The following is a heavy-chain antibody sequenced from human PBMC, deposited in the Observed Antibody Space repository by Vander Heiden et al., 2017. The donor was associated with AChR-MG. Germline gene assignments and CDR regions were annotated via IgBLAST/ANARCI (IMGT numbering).Heavy chain of an antibody. CDR3: ARAIYYYDSSGYYRYYYYYYYMDV. CDR1: GAPFSSHA. Sequence: QVQLEQFGVEVKKPGSPLKVHCKASGAPFSSHAISWVRTDPGQWLGWMGGMIPICGTAINAQKFQGRVTDTADECTSTAYVELNSLRSVDTDVYYGARAIYYYDSSGYYRYYYYYYYMDVWGKGTTVTVSS. V-gene: IGHV1-69*01. CDR2: MIPICGTA. D-gene: IGHD3-22*01. J-gene: IGHJ6*03.